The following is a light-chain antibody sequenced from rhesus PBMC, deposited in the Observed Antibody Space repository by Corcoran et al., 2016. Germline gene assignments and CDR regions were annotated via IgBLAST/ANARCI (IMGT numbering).Light chain of an antibody. CDR3: QHGYGTPFT. Sequence: DIQMTQSPSSLSASVGDRVTITCRASENVNNYLHWYQQKPGKTPKLLIYKASTLQSGVPSRFSGSGSGTDFTLTISSLQPEDFATYYCQHGYGTPFTFGPGTKLDIK. CDR2: KAS. V-gene: IGKV1-74*01. J-gene: IGKJ3*01. CDR1: ENVNNY.